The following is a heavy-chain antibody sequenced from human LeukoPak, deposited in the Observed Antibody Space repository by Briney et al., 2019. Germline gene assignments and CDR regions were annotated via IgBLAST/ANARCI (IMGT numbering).Heavy chain of an antibody. V-gene: IGHV1-24*01. J-gene: IGHJ4*02. CDR1: GYTLTELS. D-gene: IGHD3-22*01. CDR3: ATGLRNYDSSGSVDY. Sequence: APVKVSCKVSGYTLTELSMHWVRQAPGKGLEWMGGFDPEDGETIYAQKFQGRVTMTEDTSTDTAYMELSSLRSEDTAVYYCATGLRNYDSSGSVDYWGQGTLVTVSS. CDR2: FDPEDGET.